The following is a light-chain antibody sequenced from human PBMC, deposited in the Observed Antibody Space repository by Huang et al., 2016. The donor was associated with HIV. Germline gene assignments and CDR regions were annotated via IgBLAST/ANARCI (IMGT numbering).Light chain of an antibody. CDR2: VAS. CDR1: QCVSSK. CDR3: QQYNNWPLT. J-gene: IGKJ1*01. Sequence: EIVMTQSPATLSVSPGERATLSCRASQCVSSKLAWYQQKPGQAPRLLVYVASTRATGIPARFSGSGSGTEFTLTISSLQSEDFAVYYCQQYNNWPLTFGQGTKVEIK. V-gene: IGKV3-15*01.